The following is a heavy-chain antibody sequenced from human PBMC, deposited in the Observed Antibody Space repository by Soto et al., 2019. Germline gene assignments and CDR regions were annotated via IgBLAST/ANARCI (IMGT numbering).Heavy chain of an antibody. CDR1: GFSFSTYS. CDR3: AREETAWPLAYGLDV. D-gene: IGHD2-21*02. J-gene: IGHJ6*02. Sequence: GGSLRLSCAASGFSFSTYSMNWVRQAPGKGLEWVSSISSRSDTYYADSVKGRFTISRDNAKNSVSLQMDSLRAEDAAVYYCAREETAWPLAYGLDVWGQGTTVTVSS. V-gene: IGHV3-21*01. CDR2: ISSRSDT.